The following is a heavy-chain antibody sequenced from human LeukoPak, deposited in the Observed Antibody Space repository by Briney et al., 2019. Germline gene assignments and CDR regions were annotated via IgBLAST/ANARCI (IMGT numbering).Heavy chain of an antibody. Sequence: GRFTISRDNAKNTLYLQMISLRAEDTAVYYCSRGAGSYSDYWGRGTLVTVSS. D-gene: IGHD1-26*01. CDR3: SRGAGSYSDY. V-gene: IGHV3-74*01. J-gene: IGHJ4*02.